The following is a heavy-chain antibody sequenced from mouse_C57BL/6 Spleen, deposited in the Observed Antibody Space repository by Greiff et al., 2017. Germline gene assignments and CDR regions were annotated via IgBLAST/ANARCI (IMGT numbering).Heavy chain of an antibody. D-gene: IGHD2-3*01. CDR3: ARRGDGYPMDY. Sequence: VQLKESGPELVKPGASVKISCKASGYSFTGYYMNWVKQSPEKSLEWIGEINPSTGGTTYNQKFKAKATLTVDKSSSTAYMQLKSLTSEDSAVYYCARRGDGYPMDYWGQGTSVTVSS. CDR2: INPSTGGT. CDR1: GYSFTGYY. J-gene: IGHJ4*01. V-gene: IGHV1-42*01.